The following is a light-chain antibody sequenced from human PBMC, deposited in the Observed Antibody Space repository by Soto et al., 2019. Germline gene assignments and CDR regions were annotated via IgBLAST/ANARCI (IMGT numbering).Light chain of an antibody. CDR1: SSNIGAGYD. J-gene: IGLJ2*01. V-gene: IGLV1-40*01. CDR3: QSYDSSLSGSV. Sequence: QSVLTQPPSVSGAPGQRVTISCTGSSSNIGAGYDVHWYQQVSGTAPKLLIYVNNNRPSGVPDRFSGSKSGTSASLAITGLQAEDEADYYYQSYDSSLSGSVFGGGTKLTVL. CDR2: VNN.